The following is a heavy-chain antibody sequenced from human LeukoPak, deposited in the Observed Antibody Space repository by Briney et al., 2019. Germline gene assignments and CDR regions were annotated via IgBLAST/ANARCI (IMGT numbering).Heavy chain of an antibody. CDR2: NSGST. CDR3: ARGGIVGATHGAFDI. Sequence: SETLSLTCTVSGGSISSSSYYWGWIRQPPGKGLEWIGSNSGSTYYNPSLKSRVTISVDTSKNQFSLKLSSVTAADTAVYYCARGGIVGATHGAFDIWGQGTMVTVSS. CDR1: GGSISSSSYY. J-gene: IGHJ3*02. V-gene: IGHV4-39*07. D-gene: IGHD1-26*01.